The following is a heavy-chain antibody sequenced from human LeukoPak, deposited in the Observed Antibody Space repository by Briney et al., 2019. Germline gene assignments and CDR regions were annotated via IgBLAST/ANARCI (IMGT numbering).Heavy chain of an antibody. CDR1: GFTFSSYA. Sequence: GGSLRLSCAASGFTFSSYAMSWVRQAPGEWLEWVSSISGSSGSTYYADSVKGPLTISRDNSRNTLYLQRNSLRAEDTAVDYCAKIEFTPNCWGQGTLVSVSS. J-gene: IGHJ4*02. V-gene: IGHV3-23*01. CDR3: AKIEFTPNC. CDR2: ISGSSGST. D-gene: IGHD2-15*01.